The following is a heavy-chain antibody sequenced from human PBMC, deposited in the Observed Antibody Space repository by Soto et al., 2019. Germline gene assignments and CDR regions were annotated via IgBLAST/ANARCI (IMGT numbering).Heavy chain of an antibody. V-gene: IGHV3-23*01. J-gene: IGHJ6*02. CDR1: GFTFSSYA. CDR3: ASSGVVILGRGGMDV. D-gene: IGHD3-3*01. Sequence: GGSLRLSCAASGFTFSSYAMSWVRQAPGKGLEWVSGIGGSGGSTYYAGSVEGRFTTSRDNSKNRLCLQMNSLRAEDTAVYCCASSGVVILGRGGMDVWGQGTTVTVSS. CDR2: IGGSGGST.